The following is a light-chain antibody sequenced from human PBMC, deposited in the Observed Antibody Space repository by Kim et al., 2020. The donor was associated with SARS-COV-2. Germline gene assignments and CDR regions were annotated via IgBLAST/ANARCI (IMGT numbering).Light chain of an antibody. J-gene: IGLJ3*02. V-gene: IGLV2-8*01. CDR1: SSDVGDYNY. CDR2: EVS. Sequence: QSALTQPPSASGSPGQSVAISCTGTSSDVGDYNYVSWYQQHPGNAPKLLIYEVSKRPSGAPDRFSGSRSGNTASLTVSGLQAEDEAHYFCSSYGGTNNFVMFGGGTQLTVL. CDR3: SSYGGTNNFVM.